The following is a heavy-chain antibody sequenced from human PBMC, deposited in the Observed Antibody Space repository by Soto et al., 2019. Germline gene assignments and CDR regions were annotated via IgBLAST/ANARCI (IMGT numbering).Heavy chain of an antibody. V-gene: IGHV3-30-3*01. CDR3: ARETYYDFWSGPYYGMDV. CDR1: GFTFSSYA. Sequence: QVQLVESGGGVVQPGRSLRLSCAASGFTFSSYAMHWVRQAPDKGLEWVAVISYDGSNKYYADSVKGRFTISRDNSKNTLYLQMNSLSAEDTAVYYCARETYYDFWSGPYYGMDVWGQGTTVTVSS. CDR2: ISYDGSNK. D-gene: IGHD3-3*01. J-gene: IGHJ6*02.